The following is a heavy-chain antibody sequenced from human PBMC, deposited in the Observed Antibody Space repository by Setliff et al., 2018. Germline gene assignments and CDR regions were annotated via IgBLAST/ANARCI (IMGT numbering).Heavy chain of an antibody. J-gene: IGHJ4*02. CDR3: AKQVDTPMAPIDY. D-gene: IGHD5-18*01. V-gene: IGHV4-61*09. CDR1: GRSVSRDSDF. Sequence: SETLSLTCTVSGRSVSRDSDFWNWIRRSAGNKLEWIGHIYSSGSTEYNPSLKSRVTMSIDASKNQLSLKLSSVTAADSAIYYCAKQVDTPMAPIDYWGQGTLVTVSS. CDR2: IYSSGST.